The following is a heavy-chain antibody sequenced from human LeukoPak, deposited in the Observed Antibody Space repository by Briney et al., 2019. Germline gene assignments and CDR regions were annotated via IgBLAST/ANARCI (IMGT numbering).Heavy chain of an antibody. CDR3: ASGPSRDGRNTNYFDY. D-gene: IGHD1-26*01. Sequence: SETLSLTCAVYGGSFSDYHWNWIRQAPEKGLEWIGEIDYRGDTEYNPSLRSRVITSLDTSRSQFSLRLSSVTAADTAVYFCASGPSRDGRNTNYFDYWSQGTLVTVSS. V-gene: IGHV4-34*01. J-gene: IGHJ4*02. CDR1: GGSFSDYH. CDR2: IDYRGDT.